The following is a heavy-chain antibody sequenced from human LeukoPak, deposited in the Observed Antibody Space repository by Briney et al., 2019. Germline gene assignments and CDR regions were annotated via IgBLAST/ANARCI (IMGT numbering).Heavy chain of an antibody. Sequence: ASVKVSCKASGYTFTSYYIHWVRQAPGQGPEWMGMINPSGGSTTYAQEFQGRVTMTRDTSTSTVYMELSSLRFEDTAIYYCARGDIVLVVATTYYYQYNMDVWGQGTTVTVSS. CDR3: ARGDIVLVVATTYYYQYNMDV. V-gene: IGHV1-46*01. CDR2: INPSGGST. CDR1: GYTFTSYY. D-gene: IGHD2-15*01. J-gene: IGHJ6*02.